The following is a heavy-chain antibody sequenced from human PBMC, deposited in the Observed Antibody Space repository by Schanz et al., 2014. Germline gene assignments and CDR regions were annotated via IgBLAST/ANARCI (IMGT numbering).Heavy chain of an antibody. CDR2: VSRSTPDI. V-gene: IGHV3-48*01. CDR1: GFSLDIFA. J-gene: IGHJ5*02. D-gene: IGHD3-10*01. Sequence: EVHLLESGGGLVEPGGSLRLSCATSGFSLDIFAVSWVRQAPGKGLEWVSYVSRSTPDIYYADSVKGRFTMSRDNAKNSVFLQMNSLRAEDTAVYYCARPALWFGDNCFDPWGQGTLVTVSS. CDR3: ARPALWFGDNCFDP.